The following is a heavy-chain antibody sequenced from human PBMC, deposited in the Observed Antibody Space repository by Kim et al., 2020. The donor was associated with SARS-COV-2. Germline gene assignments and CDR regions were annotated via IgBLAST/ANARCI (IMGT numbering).Heavy chain of an antibody. J-gene: IGHJ6*04. CDR1: GFTFSSYA. CDR2: ISGSGGST. Sequence: GGSLRLSCAASGFTFSSYAMSWVRQAPGKGLEWVSAISGSGGSTYYADSVKGRFTISRDNSKNTLYLQMNSLRAEDTAVYYCAKDINEDDFWSGYRTYYYYFGIDVGGGGGTVTVSS. V-gene: IGHV3-23*01. D-gene: IGHD3-3*01. CDR3: AKDINEDDFWSGYRTYYYYFGIDV.